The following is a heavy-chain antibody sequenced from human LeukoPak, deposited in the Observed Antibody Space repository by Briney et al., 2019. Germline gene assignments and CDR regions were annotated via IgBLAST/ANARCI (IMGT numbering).Heavy chain of an antibody. CDR1: GFTFSSYA. D-gene: IGHD3-9*01. CDR3: AIGSLAGYFDWNHYFDY. J-gene: IGHJ4*02. V-gene: IGHV3-30-3*01. CDR2: ISYDGSNK. Sequence: GGSLRLSCAASGFTFSSYAMHWVRQAPGKGLEWVAVISYDGSNKYYADSVKGRFTISRDNSKNTLYLQMNSLRAEDTAVYYCAIGSLAGYFDWNHYFDYWGQGTLVTVSS.